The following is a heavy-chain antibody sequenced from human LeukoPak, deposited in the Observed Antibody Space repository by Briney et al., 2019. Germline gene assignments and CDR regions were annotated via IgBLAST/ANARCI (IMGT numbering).Heavy chain of an antibody. Sequence: GGSLRLSCAASGFTFSSYSMNWVRQAPGKGLEWVSSISSSSSYIYYADSVKGRFTISRDNAKNSLFLQMNSLRDEDTAVYYCAREPPGNYDSSGYYYAHFDYWGQGTLVTVSS. J-gene: IGHJ4*02. CDR1: GFTFSSYS. CDR2: ISSSSSYI. CDR3: AREPPGNYDSSGYYYAHFDY. D-gene: IGHD3-22*01. V-gene: IGHV3-21*01.